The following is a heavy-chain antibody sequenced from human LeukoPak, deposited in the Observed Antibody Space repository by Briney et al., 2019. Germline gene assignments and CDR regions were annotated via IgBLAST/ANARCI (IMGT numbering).Heavy chain of an antibody. CDR1: GFTFSSYS. J-gene: IGHJ3*02. V-gene: IGHV3-48*04. CDR2: ISSSSSTI. Sequence: GGSLRLSCAASGFTFSSYSMNWVRQAPGKGLEWVSYISSSSSTIYYADSVKGRFTISRDNAKNSLYLQMNSLRAEDTAVYYCALTPGDYDILTGYYSDAFDIWGQGTMVTVSS. CDR3: ALTPGDYDILTGYYSDAFDI. D-gene: IGHD3-9*01.